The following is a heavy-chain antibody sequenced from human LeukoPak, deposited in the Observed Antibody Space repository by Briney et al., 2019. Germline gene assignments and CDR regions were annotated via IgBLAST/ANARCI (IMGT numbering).Heavy chain of an antibody. Sequence: GGSLRLSCAAFGFPVSSNYISWVRQAPGKGLEWLSVMYSNGTTHYADSVKGRLTVSRHNSKNTLYLQMNSLRHEDTALYYCARMVWAAMANWGQGTRVTVSS. CDR3: ARMVWAAMAN. CDR1: GFPVSSNY. J-gene: IGHJ4*02. V-gene: IGHV3-53*04. CDR2: MYSNGTT. D-gene: IGHD5-18*01.